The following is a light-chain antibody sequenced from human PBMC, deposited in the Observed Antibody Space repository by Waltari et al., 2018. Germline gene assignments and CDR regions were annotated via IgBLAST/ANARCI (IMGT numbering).Light chain of an antibody. J-gene: IGKJ1*01. CDR3: QHYVRLPVT. V-gene: IGKV3-20*01. Sequence: EIVLTQSPGTLSLSPGERATLSCRASQNIFRTLAWYQQKPGQAPRLLIYGAYTRATGIPDRFRVSGSGTDFSLTISGLDPEDFAVYYCQHYVRLPVTFGQGTKVEIK. CDR2: GAY. CDR1: QNIFRT.